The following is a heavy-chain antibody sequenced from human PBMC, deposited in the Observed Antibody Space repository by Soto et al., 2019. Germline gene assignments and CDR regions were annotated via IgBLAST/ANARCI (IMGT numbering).Heavy chain of an antibody. CDR2: IIPILGIA. CDR3: ARAGFNYWYFDL. CDR1: GGTFSTYT. J-gene: IGHJ2*01. V-gene: IGHV1-69*02. D-gene: IGHD3-10*01. Sequence: KVSCKAFGGTFSTYTISWVRQAPVQFLEWMGRIIPILGIANYAQKFQGRVTITADKSTSTAYMELSSLRSEDTAVYYCARAGFNYWYFDLWGRGTLVTVSS.